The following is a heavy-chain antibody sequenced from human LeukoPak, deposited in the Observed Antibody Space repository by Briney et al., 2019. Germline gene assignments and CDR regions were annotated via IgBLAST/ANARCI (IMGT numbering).Heavy chain of an antibody. CDR3: ARVITMVRGFDP. J-gene: IGHJ5*02. CDR2: INSDGSST. V-gene: IGHV3-74*01. CDR1: GFTFSSYW. D-gene: IGHD3-10*01. Sequence: PGGSLRLSCAASGFTFSSYWMHWVRQAPGKGLVWVSRINSDGSSTSYADSVKGRFTISRDNAKNTLYLQMNSLRAEDTAVYYCARVITMVRGFDPWGQGTLVTVSS.